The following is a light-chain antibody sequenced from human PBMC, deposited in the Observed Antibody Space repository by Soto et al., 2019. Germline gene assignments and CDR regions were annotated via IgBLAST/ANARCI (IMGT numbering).Light chain of an antibody. CDR2: EVS. J-gene: IGLJ3*02. CDR1: TDDLGTYNR. V-gene: IGLV2-18*01. Sequence: QSALTQPPSVSGSPGQSVTISCTGSTDDLGTYNRVSWYQQTPGTAPRIVIFEVSDRPSAVPDRFSGSKSGNTASLTISGLQAEDEADYYCQSFDGTTLVFGGGTKLTVL. CDR3: QSFDGTTLV.